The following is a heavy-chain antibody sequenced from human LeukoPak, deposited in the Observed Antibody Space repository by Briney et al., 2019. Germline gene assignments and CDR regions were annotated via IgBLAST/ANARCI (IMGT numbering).Heavy chain of an antibody. Sequence: GGSLRLSCAVSGFTFSSFGMIWVRQAPGKGREWLAYISGSGDFIYYGDSVKGRFTISKDNTKNSVHLQLTSLIAEDTAVYYCARDSEAYCGGDCYFYFDYWGQGTRVTVSS. V-gene: IGHV3-21*01. J-gene: IGHJ4*02. CDR3: ARDSEAYCGGDCYFYFDY. CDR1: GFTFSSFG. D-gene: IGHD2-21*02. CDR2: ISGSGDFI.